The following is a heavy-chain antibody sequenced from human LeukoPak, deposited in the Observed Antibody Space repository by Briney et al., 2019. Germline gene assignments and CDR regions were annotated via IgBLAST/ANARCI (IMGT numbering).Heavy chain of an antibody. CDR3: VRSTRDY. V-gene: IGHV3-30-3*01. J-gene: IGHJ4*02. Sequence: GGSLRLSCAASGFTFSSYAMYWVRQAPGKGLEWVAVISYDGSNKYYADSVKGRFTISRDNSKNTLYLQMNSLRAEDTAVYYCVRSTRDYWGQGTLVTVSS. D-gene: IGHD2-2*01. CDR2: ISYDGSNK. CDR1: GFTFSSYA.